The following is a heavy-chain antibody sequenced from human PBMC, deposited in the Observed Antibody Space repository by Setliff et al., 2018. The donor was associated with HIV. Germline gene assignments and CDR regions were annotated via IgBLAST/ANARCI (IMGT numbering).Heavy chain of an antibody. Sequence: ASVKVSCKASGYIFTDYYMHWVRQAPGQELGWMGRINPNSGGTNYAQKFQGRVTITTDESTTTAYMELSSLRSEDTALYYCAGSILTGYYTFGADYWGQGTLVTVSS. D-gene: IGHD3-9*01. V-gene: IGHV1-2*06. CDR1: GYIFTDYY. CDR3: AGSILTGYYTFGADY. J-gene: IGHJ4*02. CDR2: INPNSGGT.